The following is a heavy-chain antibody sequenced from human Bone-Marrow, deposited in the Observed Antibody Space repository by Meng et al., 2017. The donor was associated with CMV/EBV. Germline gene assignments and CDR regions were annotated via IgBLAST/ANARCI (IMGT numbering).Heavy chain of an antibody. Sequence: GESLKISCAASGFTFSSYSMNWVRQAPGKGLEWVAFIRYDGSNKYYADSVKGRFTISRDNSKNTLYLQMNSLRAEDTAVYYCAKDRIFGEVGYFDYWGQGTLVTVSS. CDR2: IRYDGSNK. J-gene: IGHJ4*02. D-gene: IGHD3-3*02. V-gene: IGHV3-30*02. CDR1: GFTFSSYS. CDR3: AKDRIFGEVGYFDY.